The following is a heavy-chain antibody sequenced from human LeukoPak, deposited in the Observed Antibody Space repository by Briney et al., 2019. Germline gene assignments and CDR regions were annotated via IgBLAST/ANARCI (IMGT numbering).Heavy chain of an antibody. V-gene: IGHV3-33*08. Sequence: GGSLRLSCAASGFTFSTYGMHWVRQAPGRGLEWVAVIWYDGSKKFYADSVKGRFTISRDNSESTLFLEMNSLRAEDTAVYYCAREPEYFDYWGQGALVTVSS. CDR2: IWYDGSKK. D-gene: IGHD1-14*01. J-gene: IGHJ4*02. CDR1: GFTFSTYG. CDR3: AREPEYFDY.